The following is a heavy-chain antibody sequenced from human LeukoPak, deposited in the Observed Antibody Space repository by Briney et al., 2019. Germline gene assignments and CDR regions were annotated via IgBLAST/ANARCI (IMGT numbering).Heavy chain of an antibody. V-gene: IGHV1-24*01. CDR1: GYTLTELS. CDR2: FDPEDGET. CDR3: ATDSRYYDSSGFYGGYFDY. D-gene: IGHD3-22*01. Sequence: GASVKVSCKVSGYTLTELSMHWVRQAPGKGLEWMGGFDPEDGETIYAQKFQGRVTMTEDTSTDTAYMELSSLRSEDTAVYYCATDSRYYDSSGFYGGYFDYWGQGTLVTVSS. J-gene: IGHJ4*02.